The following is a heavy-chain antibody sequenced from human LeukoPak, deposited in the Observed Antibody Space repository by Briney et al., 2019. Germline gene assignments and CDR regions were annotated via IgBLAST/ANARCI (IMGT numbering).Heavy chain of an antibody. CDR1: GGSFSGYY. V-gene: IGHV4-34*01. J-gene: IGHJ4*02. CDR3: AVGGQSVGATAY. D-gene: IGHD1-26*01. Sequence: SGTLSLTCAVYGGSFSGYYWSWIRQPPGKGLEWIGEINHSGSTNYNPSLKSRVTISVDTSKNQFSLKLSSVTAADTAVYYCAVGGQSVGATAYWGQGTLVTVSS. CDR2: INHSGST.